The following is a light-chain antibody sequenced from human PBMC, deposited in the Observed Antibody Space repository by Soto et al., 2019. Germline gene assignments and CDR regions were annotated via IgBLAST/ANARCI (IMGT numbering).Light chain of an antibody. Sequence: SYELTQSPSVSVSPGQTASISCSGEKLGENFVCRYQQKPGQSPVVVIYHDDKRPSGIPERFSGSSSGNRATLTIAGTQALDEADYYCQAWDNNTAVFGGGTKVTVL. CDR3: QAWDNNTAV. J-gene: IGLJ2*01. CDR2: HDD. V-gene: IGLV3-1*01. CDR1: KLGENF.